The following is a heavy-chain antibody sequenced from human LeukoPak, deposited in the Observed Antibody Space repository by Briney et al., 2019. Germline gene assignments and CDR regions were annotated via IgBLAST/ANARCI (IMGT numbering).Heavy chain of an antibody. CDR1: GGSIRSYY. CDR2: IYYSGST. CDR3: ASYLRGYSYGYFDY. J-gene: IGHJ4*02. D-gene: IGHD5-18*01. V-gene: IGHV4-59*13. Sequence: SETLSLTCTVSGGSIRSYYWSWIRQPPGKGLEGIGYIYYSGSTNYNPSLKSRVTISVDTSKNQFSLKLSSVTAADMAVYYCASYLRGYSYGYFDYWGQGTLVTVSS.